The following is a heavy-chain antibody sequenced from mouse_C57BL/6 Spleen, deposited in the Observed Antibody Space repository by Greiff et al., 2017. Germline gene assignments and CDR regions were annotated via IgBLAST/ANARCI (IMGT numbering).Heavy chain of an antibody. CDR2: IHPNSGST. Sequence: QVQLQQPGAELVKPGASVKLSCKASGYTFTSYWMHWVKQRPGQGLEWIGMIHPNSGSTNYNEKFTSKATLTVDKSSSTAYMQLSSLTSEDSAVNYWERRESTTVVGGNAMDYWGQGTSVTVSS. J-gene: IGHJ4*01. CDR1: GYTFTSYW. CDR3: ERRESTTVVGGNAMDY. V-gene: IGHV1-64*01. D-gene: IGHD1-1*01.